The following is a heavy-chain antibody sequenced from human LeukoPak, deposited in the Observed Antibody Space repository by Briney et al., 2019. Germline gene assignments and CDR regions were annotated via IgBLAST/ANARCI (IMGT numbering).Heavy chain of an antibody. CDR3: ATGPIFGVVIFTGAFDI. D-gene: IGHD3-3*01. CDR2: FEPEDGET. V-gene: IGHV1-24*01. Sequence: ASVTVSCKVSGYTLTELSMHWGRQAPGKGLEWMGGFEPEDGETIYAQKFQGRVTMTEDTSTDTAYMELSSLRSEDTAVYYCATGPIFGVVIFTGAFDIWGQGTMVTVSS. J-gene: IGHJ3*02. CDR1: GYTLTELS.